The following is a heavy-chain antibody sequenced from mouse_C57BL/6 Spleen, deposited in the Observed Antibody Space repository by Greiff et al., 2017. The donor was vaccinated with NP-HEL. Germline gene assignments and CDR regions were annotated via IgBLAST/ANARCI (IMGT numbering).Heavy chain of an antibody. D-gene: IGHD3-1*01. Sequence: VQLQQSGPELVKPGASVKISCKASGYTFTDYYMNWVKQSHGKSLEWIGDINPNNGGTSYNQKFKGKATLTVDKSSSTAYMELRSLTSEDSAVYYCARSGWVYYYAMDYWGQGTSVTVSS. CDR3: ARSGWVYYYAMDY. J-gene: IGHJ4*01. V-gene: IGHV1-26*01. CDR2: INPNNGGT. CDR1: GYTFTDYY.